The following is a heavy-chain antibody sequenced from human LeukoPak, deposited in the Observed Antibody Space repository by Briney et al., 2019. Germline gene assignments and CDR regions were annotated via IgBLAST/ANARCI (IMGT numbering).Heavy chain of an antibody. CDR3: ARDQSRRGGDWFDP. CDR2: IYFVRST. V-gene: IGHV4-59*01. CDR1: GGSFSGYY. J-gene: IGHJ5*02. D-gene: IGHD3-10*01. Sequence: SETLSLTCAVYGGSFSGYYWSWIRQPPGKGLEWIGHIYFVRSTDYNPSLKSRVTISLDTSKNLFSLKLSSVTAADTAVYYCARDQSRRGGDWFDPWGQGTLVTVSS.